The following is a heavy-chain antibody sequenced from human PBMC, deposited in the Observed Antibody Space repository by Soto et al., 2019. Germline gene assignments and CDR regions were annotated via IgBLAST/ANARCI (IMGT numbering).Heavy chain of an antibody. CDR1: GGSISGYY. J-gene: IGHJ4*02. CDR2: LFYGGTT. CDR3: ARHRGPAPVY. V-gene: IGHV4-39*01. Sequence: PSETLSLTCTVSGGSISGYYWTWIRQPPGKGLEWVGSLFYGGTTDYNPSLKSRLTMSLDTSKNHFSLKLRSVTAADTAVYYCARHRGPAPVYWGRETLVTVSS. D-gene: IGHD3-10*01.